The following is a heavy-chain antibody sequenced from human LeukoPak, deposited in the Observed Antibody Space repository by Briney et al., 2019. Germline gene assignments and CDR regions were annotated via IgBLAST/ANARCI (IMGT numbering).Heavy chain of an antibody. J-gene: IGHJ4*02. V-gene: IGHV1-69*13. CDR1: GGTFSSYA. CDR2: IIPIFGTA. Sequence: SVKVSCKASGGTFSSYAISWVRQAPGQGLEWMGGIIPIFGTANYAQKFQGRVTITADESTSTAYMELSSLRSEDTAVYYCTRGVEDDTAMESWGQGTLVTVSS. CDR3: TRGVEDDTAMES. D-gene: IGHD5-18*01.